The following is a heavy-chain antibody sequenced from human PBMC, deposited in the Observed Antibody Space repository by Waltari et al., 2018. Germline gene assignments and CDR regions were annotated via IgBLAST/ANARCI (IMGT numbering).Heavy chain of an antibody. CDR2: IDPSDSYT. D-gene: IGHD1-1*01. CDR1: GYDFSTYW. V-gene: IGHV5-10-1*01. Sequence: VQLVQSGAEVKKPGESLRISCEGSGYDFSTYWITWVRHMPGKGLEWMGRIDPSDSYTNYSPSFRGHVTISVDRSISTAYIQWSGLRASDTAIYYCARTSTRDFYYMDVWGKGTTVTVSS. CDR3: ARTSTRDFYYMDV. J-gene: IGHJ6*03.